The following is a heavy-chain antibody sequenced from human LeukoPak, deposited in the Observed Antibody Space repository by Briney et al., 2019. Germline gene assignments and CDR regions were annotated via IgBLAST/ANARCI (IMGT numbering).Heavy chain of an antibody. CDR1: GGSYSGYY. V-gene: IGHV4-34*01. CDR2: INHSGST. D-gene: IGHD3-22*01. CDR3: ARDVNYYDSSGYPLP. Sequence: SSETLSLICAVYGGSYSGYYWSWIRQPPGKGLEWIGEINHSGSTNYNPSLKSRVTISVDTSKNQFSLKLSFVTAADTAVYYCARDVNYYDSSGYPLPWGQGTLVSVSS. J-gene: IGHJ5*02.